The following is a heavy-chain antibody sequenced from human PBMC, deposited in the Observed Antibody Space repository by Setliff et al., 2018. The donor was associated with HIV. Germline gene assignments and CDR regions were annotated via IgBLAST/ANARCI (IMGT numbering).Heavy chain of an antibody. Sequence: ASVPVSCQASGYTFTSYGISWVRPAPGQVLEWMGWMSGNYGNTKAAPKVQGRLTLATDISTGTADMELMSLTSDVTAVYYCARDGFYYGPGGFHNGGLDYWGQGTPVTVSS. J-gene: IGHJ4*02. V-gene: IGHV1-18*01. CDR3: ARDGFYYGPGGFHNGGLDY. CDR2: MSGNYGNT. D-gene: IGHD3-10*01. CDR1: GYTFTSYG.